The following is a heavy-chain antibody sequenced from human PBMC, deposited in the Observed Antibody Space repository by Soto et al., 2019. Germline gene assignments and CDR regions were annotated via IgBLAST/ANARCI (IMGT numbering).Heavy chain of an antibody. CDR2: IYHSGST. D-gene: IGHD3-22*01. V-gene: IGHV4-38-2*02. J-gene: IGHJ4*02. CDR3: ARDLRYYDSSGYPYYFDY. CDR1: GYSISSGYY. Sequence: PSETLSLTCAVSGYSISSGYYWGWIRQPPGKGLEWIGSIYHSGSTYYNPSLKSRVTISVDTSKNQFSLKLSSVTAADTAVYYCARDLRYYDSSGYPYYFDYWGQGTLVTVPQ.